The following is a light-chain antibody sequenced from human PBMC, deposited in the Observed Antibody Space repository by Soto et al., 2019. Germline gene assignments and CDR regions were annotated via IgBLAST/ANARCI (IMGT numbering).Light chain of an antibody. CDR2: EGS. Sequence: QSVLTQPASVSGSPGQSITISCTGTSSDVGKYNLVSWYQHHPGKAPKVIIYEGSKRPSGVSSRFSGSKSGNTAYLAISGLQAEDEADYYCCSYAGFSTSAIFGGGTKVTVL. CDR1: SSDVGKYNL. J-gene: IGLJ2*01. CDR3: CSYAGFSTSAI. V-gene: IGLV2-23*01.